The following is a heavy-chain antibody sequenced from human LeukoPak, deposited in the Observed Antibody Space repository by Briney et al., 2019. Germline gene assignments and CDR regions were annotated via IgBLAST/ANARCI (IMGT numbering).Heavy chain of an antibody. V-gene: IGHV4-61*05. D-gene: IGHD3-3*01. CDR3: ARAANYDFWSGYTNWFDP. J-gene: IGHJ5*02. CDR2: IYYSGST. CDR1: GGYMSSITYS. Sequence: PSETLSLTCIVSGGYMSSITYSWGWIRQPPGKGLEWIGYIYYSGSTNYNPSLKSRVTISVDTSKNQFSLKLSSVTAADTAVYYCARAANYDFWSGYTNWFDPWGQGTLVTVSS.